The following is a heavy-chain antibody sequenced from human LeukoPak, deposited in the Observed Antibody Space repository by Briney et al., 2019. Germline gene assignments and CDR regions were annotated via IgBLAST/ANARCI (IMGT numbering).Heavy chain of an antibody. Sequence: GGSLRLSCAASGFTFSSYWMHWVRQAPGKGLLWVSRINITGRSTSYAPSVTGRLTMSRDHARNTVYLHMNSRLAEDTAGYYCYRAILGDKDRLLDYWGQGTLVTVFS. CDR2: INITGRST. D-gene: IGHD2-15*01. CDR3: YRAILGDKDRLLDY. V-gene: IGHV3-74*01. CDR1: GFTFSSYW. J-gene: IGHJ4*02.